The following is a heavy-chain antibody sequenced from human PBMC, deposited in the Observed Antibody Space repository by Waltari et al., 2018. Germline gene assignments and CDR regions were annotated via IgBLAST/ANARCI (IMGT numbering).Heavy chain of an antibody. D-gene: IGHD3-16*01. J-gene: IGHJ6*02. V-gene: IGHV4-34*01. CDR2: INHSGST. Sequence: QVQLQQWGAGLLKPSETLSLTCAVYGGSFRGYYWSWIRQPPGKGLEWIGEINHSGSTNYNPSLKSRVTISVDTSKNQFSLKLSSVTAADTAVYYCAIGGYYYGMDVWGQGTTVTVSS. CDR1: GGSFRGYY. CDR3: AIGGYYYGMDV.